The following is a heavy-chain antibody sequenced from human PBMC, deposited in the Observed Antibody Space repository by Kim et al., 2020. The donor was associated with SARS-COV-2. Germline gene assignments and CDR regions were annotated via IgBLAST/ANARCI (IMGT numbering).Heavy chain of an antibody. D-gene: IGHD3-10*01. J-gene: IGHJ4*02. V-gene: IGHV4-59*13. CDR3: ARDSAGGLDY. CDR2: IYYSGST. Sequence: SETLSLTCTVSGGSISSYYWSWIRQPPGKGLEWIGYIYYSGSTNYNPSLKSRVTISVDTSKNQFSLKLSSVTAADTAVYYCARDSAGGLDYWGQGTLVTVSS. CDR1: GGSISSYY.